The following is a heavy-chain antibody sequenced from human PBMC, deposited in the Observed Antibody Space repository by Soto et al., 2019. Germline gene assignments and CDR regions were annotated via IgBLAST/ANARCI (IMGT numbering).Heavy chain of an antibody. CDR2: ISYDGSNK. Sequence: QVQLVESGGGVVQPGRSLRLSCVASGFTFSSYAMHWVRQAPGKGLEWVAVISYDGSNKYYADSVKGRFTISRDNSKNTLYLQMNSLRAEDTAVYYCATAYGSGSYLRAFDIWGQGTMVTVSS. CDR3: ATAYGSGSYLRAFDI. D-gene: IGHD3-10*01. J-gene: IGHJ3*02. V-gene: IGHV3-30-3*01. CDR1: GFTFSSYA.